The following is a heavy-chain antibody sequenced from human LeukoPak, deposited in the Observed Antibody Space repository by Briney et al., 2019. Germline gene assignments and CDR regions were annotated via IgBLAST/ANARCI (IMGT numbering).Heavy chain of an antibody. V-gene: IGHV3-53*01. CDR1: GFTVSNNF. Sequence: GGSLRLSCSASGFTVSNNFMSWVRQAPGKGLEWVSVIYSGGNTYYADSVKGRFTISRDNSKNTLCLQMNSLRADDTAVYYCARIGSYNWFDPWGQGTLVTVSS. J-gene: IGHJ5*02. CDR3: ARIGSYNWFDP. CDR2: IYSGGNT. D-gene: IGHD1-26*01.